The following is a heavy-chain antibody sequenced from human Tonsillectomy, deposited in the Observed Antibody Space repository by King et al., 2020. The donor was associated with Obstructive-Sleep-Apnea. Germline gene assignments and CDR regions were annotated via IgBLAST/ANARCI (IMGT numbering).Heavy chain of an antibody. V-gene: IGHV4-39*07. CDR3: ARDRYYYDSSGYYGGTYFDY. CDR1: GGSISSSSYY. Sequence: QLQESGPGLVKPSETLSLTCTVSGGSISSSSYYWGWIRQPPGKGLEWIGSIDYSGSTYYNPSLRRRVTISVDTSKNQFSLKLSSVTAADTAVYYCARDRYYYDSSGYYGGTYFDYWGQGTLVTVSS. D-gene: IGHD3-22*01. J-gene: IGHJ4*02. CDR2: IDYSGST.